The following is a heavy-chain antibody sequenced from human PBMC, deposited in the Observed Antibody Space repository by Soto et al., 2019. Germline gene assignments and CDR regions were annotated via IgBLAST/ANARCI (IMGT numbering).Heavy chain of an antibody. CDR3: ARLEWLSLAAWFDP. CDR2: IYPDDSDT. J-gene: IGHJ5*02. D-gene: IGHD3-3*01. V-gene: IGHV5-51*01. Sequence: GESLKISCMGSGYSFTNYWIGWVRQMPGKGLEWMGMIYPDDSDTKYSPSFQGQVTFSADKSINTAYLQWSSLKASGTAIYYCARLEWLSLAAWFDPWGQGTLVTVSS. CDR1: GYSFTNYW.